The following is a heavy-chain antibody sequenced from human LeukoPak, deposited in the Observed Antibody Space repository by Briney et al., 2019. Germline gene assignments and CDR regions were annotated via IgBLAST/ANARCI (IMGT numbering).Heavy chain of an antibody. D-gene: IGHD5-12*01. CDR3: ARDYIVHTGVVAFDI. J-gene: IGHJ3*02. CDR2: IYDSGKT. Sequence: SETLSLTCTVSSGSYYWSWIRQPAGKELEWIGHIYDSGKTNYNPSLRGRATISVDESRNLFSLKLNSVTAADTAVYYCARDYIVHTGVVAFDIWGQGTMVTVSS. CDR1: SGSYY. V-gene: IGHV4-4*07.